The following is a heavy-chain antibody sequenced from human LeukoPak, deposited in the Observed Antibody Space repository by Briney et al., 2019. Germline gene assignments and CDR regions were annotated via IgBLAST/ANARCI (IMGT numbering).Heavy chain of an antibody. Sequence: PGGSLRLSCAASGFTFNDYTMTWVRQAPGKGLEWVSSITGDCNYIFYADSVKGRFTISRDNAQNSLFLELNSLRGEDTAVYYCARDANWGFDAFDIWGQGTMVTVSS. CDR1: GFTFNDYT. CDR2: ITGDCNYI. J-gene: IGHJ3*02. V-gene: IGHV3-21*01. D-gene: IGHD7-27*01. CDR3: ARDANWGFDAFDI.